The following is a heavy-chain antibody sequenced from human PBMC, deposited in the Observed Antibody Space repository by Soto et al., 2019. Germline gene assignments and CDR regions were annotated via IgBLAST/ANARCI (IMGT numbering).Heavy chain of an antibody. D-gene: IGHD1-26*01. CDR1: GGSISSYY. CDR2: IYYSGST. CDR3: AREVWERYFDD. Sequence: SETLSLTCTVSGGSISSYYWSWIRQPPGKGLEWIGYIYYSGSTNYNPSLKSRVTISVDTSKNQFSLKLGSVTAADTAVYYCAREVWERYFDDWGQGTLVPVYS. J-gene: IGHJ4*02. V-gene: IGHV4-59*01.